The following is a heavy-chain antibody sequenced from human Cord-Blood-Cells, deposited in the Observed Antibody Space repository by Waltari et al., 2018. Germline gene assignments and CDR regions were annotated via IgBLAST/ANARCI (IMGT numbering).Heavy chain of an antibody. Sequence: QVQLQESGPGLVKPSETLSLTCTVSGGSVSSGSYYWRWIRQPPGKGLEWIGYIYYSGSTNYNPSLKSRVTISVDTSKNQFSLKLSSVTAADTAVYYCARVDVTGTLDYWGQGTLVTVSS. J-gene: IGHJ4*02. CDR1: GGSVSSGSYY. V-gene: IGHV4-61*01. CDR3: ARVDVTGTLDY. D-gene: IGHD1-7*01. CDR2: IYYSGST.